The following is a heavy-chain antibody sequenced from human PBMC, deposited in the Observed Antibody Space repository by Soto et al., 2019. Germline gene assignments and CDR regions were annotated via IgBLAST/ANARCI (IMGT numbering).Heavy chain of an antibody. J-gene: IGHJ4*02. Sequence: PGGSLRLSCAASGFTFTTYSMNWVRQAPGKGLEWLSYINFGGSAIDYADSVKGRFTISRDDAKNSLYLQMSSLRAEDTAVYYCARDLDWAFDYWGQGTLVTVSS. CDR3: ARDLDWAFDY. CDR2: INFGGSAI. V-gene: IGHV3-48*01. CDR1: GFTFTTYS. D-gene: IGHD3-9*01.